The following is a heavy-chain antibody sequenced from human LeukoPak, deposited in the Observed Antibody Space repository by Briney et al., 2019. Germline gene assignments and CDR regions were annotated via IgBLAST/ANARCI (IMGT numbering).Heavy chain of an antibody. CDR2: ISSSGSPI. J-gene: IGHJ4*02. CDR1: GFTFSTYI. CDR3: ARPACSGGICYSGDY. V-gene: IGHV3-48*04. D-gene: IGHD2-15*01. Sequence: GVLRLSCAASGFTFSTYIMNWVRQAPGKGLEWVSYISSSGSPIYYADSVKGRFTISRDNAKNSLYLQMNSLRAEDTAVYYCARPACSGGICYSGDYWGQGTLVTVSS.